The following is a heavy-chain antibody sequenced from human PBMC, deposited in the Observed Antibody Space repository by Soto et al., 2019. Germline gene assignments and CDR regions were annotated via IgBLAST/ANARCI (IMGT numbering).Heavy chain of an antibody. D-gene: IGHD2-21*02. CDR2: ITSSSSTT. CDR3: ARGRVGTAYFDY. CDR1: GFTFTSNS. Sequence: GGSLRLSCAASGFTFTSNSMNWVRQSPGKGLEWISYITSSSSTTYYAGSVKGRFTISRDNAKNSLYLQMNSLRDDDTAVYYCARGRVGTAYFDYWGQGALVTVSS. V-gene: IGHV3-48*02. J-gene: IGHJ4*02.